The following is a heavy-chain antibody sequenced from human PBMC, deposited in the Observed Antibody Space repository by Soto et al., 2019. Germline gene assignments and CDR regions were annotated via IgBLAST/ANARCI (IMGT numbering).Heavy chain of an antibody. V-gene: IGHV3-53*04. D-gene: IGHD2-15*01. Sequence: GGSLRLSCAASGFTVSSNYMSWVRQAPGKGLEWVSVIYSGGSTYYADSVKGRFTISRHNSKNTLYLQMNSLRAEDTAVYYCARGACSGGSCYKSDAFDIWGQGTMVTVSS. CDR2: IYSGGST. CDR3: ARGACSGGSCYKSDAFDI. J-gene: IGHJ3*02. CDR1: GFTVSSNY.